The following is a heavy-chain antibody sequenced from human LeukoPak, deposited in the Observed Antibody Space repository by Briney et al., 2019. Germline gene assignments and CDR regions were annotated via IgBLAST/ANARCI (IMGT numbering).Heavy chain of an antibody. CDR1: GFTFSSYA. J-gene: IGHJ3*01. V-gene: IGHV3-30*04. CDR3: ASDDALEA. CDR2: ISYDGSNK. Sequence: PGGSLRLSCAASGFTFSSYAMHWVRQAPGKGLEWVAVISYDGSNKYYADSVNGRFTISRDNSRNTLYLQMRSLRSEDTAVYYCASDDALEAWGQGTRVTVSS.